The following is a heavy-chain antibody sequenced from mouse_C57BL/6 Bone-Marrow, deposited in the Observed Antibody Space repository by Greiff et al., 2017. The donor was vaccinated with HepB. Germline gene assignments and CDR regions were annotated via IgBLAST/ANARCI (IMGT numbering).Heavy chain of an antibody. CDR1: GYTFTSYW. V-gene: IGHV1-50*01. D-gene: IGHD1-1*01. CDR2: IDPSDSYT. CDR3: ARAYGSSYGYAMDY. J-gene: IGHJ4*01. Sequence: VQLQQPGAELVKPGASVKLSCKASGYTFTSYWMQWVKQRPGQGLGWIGEIDPSDSYTNYNQKFKGKATLTVDTSSSTAYMQLSSLTSEDSAVYYCARAYGSSYGYAMDYWGQGTSVTVAS.